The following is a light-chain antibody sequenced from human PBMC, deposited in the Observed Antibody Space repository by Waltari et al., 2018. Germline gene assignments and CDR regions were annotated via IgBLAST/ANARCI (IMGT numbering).Light chain of an antibody. J-gene: IGKJ1*01. CDR3: QQYYTIPWT. CDR2: WAS. CDR1: QSVLYTPHNKRF. Sequence: DLVMTQSPDSLAVSLGERATVNCKSSQSVLYTPHNKRFLAWFQQKTGQPPKLLIQWASTRESAVPDRFSGSGSGRDFTLTISSLQAEDVAVYYCQQYYTIPWTFGQGTKVEIK. V-gene: IGKV4-1*01.